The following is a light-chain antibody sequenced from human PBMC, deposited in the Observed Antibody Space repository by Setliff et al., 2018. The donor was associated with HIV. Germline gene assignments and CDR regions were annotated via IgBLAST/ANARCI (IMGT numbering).Light chain of an antibody. CDR3: SSYAGSNNRYV. CDR2: EVS. Sequence: QSVLTQPPSASGSPGQSVTISCTGTSSDVGGYNYVSWYQQHPGKAPKLMIYEVSKRPSGVPDRFSGSKSGNTASLTVSGLQAEDEADYYCSSYAGSNNRYVFGTGTKVTGL. CDR1: SSDVGGYNY. J-gene: IGLJ1*01. V-gene: IGLV2-8*01.